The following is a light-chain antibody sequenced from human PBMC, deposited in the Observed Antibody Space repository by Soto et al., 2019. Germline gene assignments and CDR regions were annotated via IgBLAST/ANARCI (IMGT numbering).Light chain of an antibody. V-gene: IGLV1-40*01. CDR1: SSNIGAGYD. J-gene: IGLJ2*01. CDR2: GNS. CDR3: QSYYSSLSLAV. Sequence: QSVLTQPPSVSGAPGQRVTISCTGSSSNIGAGYDVHWYQQLPGTAPKLLIYGNSNSTSGFPARFSGSKPGTCASLAITGRVAEEEADYYCQSYYSSLSLAVFGGGTKLTVL.